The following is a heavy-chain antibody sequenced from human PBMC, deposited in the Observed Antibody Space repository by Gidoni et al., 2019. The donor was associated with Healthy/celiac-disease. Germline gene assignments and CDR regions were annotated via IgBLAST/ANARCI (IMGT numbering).Heavy chain of an antibody. J-gene: IGHJ3*02. D-gene: IGHD2-21*02. CDR3: TRIAYCGGDCFDAFDI. V-gene: IGHV3-49*04. CDR2: IRSKAYGGTT. Sequence: EVQLVESGGGLVQPGRSLRLSCTASGFTFGDYARSWVRQAPGKGLEWVGFIRSKAYGGTTEYAASVKGRFTISRDDSKSIAYLQMNSLKTEDTAVYYCTRIAYCGGDCFDAFDIWGQGTMVTVSS. CDR1: GFTFGDYA.